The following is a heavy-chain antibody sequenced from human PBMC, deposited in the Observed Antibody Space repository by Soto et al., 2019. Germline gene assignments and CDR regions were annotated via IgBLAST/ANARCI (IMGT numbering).Heavy chain of an antibody. CDR1: GFTFDDYA. V-gene: IGHV3-9*01. J-gene: IGHJ6*03. Sequence: EVQLVESGGGLVQPGRSLRLSCAASGFTFDDYAMHWVRQAPGKGLEWVSGISWNSGSIGYADSVKGRFTISRDNAKNSLYLQMNSLRAEDTALYYCAILAVPYYYYMDVWGKGTTVTVSS. CDR3: AILAVPYYYYMDV. CDR2: ISWNSGSI. D-gene: IGHD2-2*01.